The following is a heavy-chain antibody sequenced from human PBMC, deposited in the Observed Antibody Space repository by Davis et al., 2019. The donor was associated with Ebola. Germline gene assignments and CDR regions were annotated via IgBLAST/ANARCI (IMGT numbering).Heavy chain of an antibody. CDR1: GDSVSGSSGA. D-gene: IGHD1-26*01. CDR2: TYYSSKWFN. Sequence: HPQTLSLTSAIPGDSVSGSSGAWHWIRQPRSRGLGWLGRTYYSSKWFNDYAVSVTGRITINPDTSKNQFSLQLNSVNPEDKAVYYCVRGWGRTGMGVWGQGTTVTVSS. CDR3: VRGWGRTGMGV. V-gene: IGHV6-1*01. J-gene: IGHJ6*02.